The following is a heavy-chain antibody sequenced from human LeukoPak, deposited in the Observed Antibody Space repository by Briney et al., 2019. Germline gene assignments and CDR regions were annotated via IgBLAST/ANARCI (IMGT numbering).Heavy chain of an antibody. CDR2: IYHSGST. CDR1: GGSISSGGYY. V-gene: IGHV4-30-2*01. CDR3: ASYYDFWSGYHP. D-gene: IGHD3-3*01. Sequence: SETLSLTCTVSGGSISSGGYYWSWIRQPPGKGLEWIGYIYHSGSTYYNPSLKSRVTISVDRSKNQFSLKLSSVTAADTAVYYCASYYDFWSGYHPWGQGTLVTVSS. J-gene: IGHJ1*01.